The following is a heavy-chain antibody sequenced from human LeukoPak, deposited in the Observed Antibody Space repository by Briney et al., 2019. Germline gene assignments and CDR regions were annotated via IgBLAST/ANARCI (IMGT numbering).Heavy chain of an antibody. CDR1: GFTFTNYA. CDR3: VVVSYCAVDCYDY. J-gene: IGHJ4*02. V-gene: IGHV3-23*01. Sequence: GSLRLSCAASGFTFTNYAMSWVRQAPGKGLEWVSAISGSGGRTYYADSVRGRFTISRDNSKSTVYVQMSSLRAEDTAVYFCVVVSYCAVDCYDYWGQGTLVTVSS. CDR2: ISGSGGRT. D-gene: IGHD2-21*01.